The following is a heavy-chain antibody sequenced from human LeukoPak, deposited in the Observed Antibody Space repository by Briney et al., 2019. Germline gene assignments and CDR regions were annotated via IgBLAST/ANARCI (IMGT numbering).Heavy chain of an antibody. V-gene: IGHV3-48*01. Sequence: GGSLRLSCVASEFTFSSYSMIWVRQAPGKGLEWISYISNGSGNRYYADSVKGRFTISRDNARNLLYLQMNNLRADDTAVYYCARAAKWEFYHYYMDIWGKGTTVAVSS. CDR2: ISNGSGNR. CDR3: ARAAKWEFYHYYMDI. CDR1: EFTFSSYS. D-gene: IGHD1-26*01. J-gene: IGHJ6*03.